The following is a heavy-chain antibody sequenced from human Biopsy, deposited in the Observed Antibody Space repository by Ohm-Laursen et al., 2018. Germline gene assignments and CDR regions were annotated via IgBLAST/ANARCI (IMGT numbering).Heavy chain of an antibody. CDR2: ISDSGST. V-gene: IGHV4-59*08. Sequence: PGTLSLTCVVSGGSISSFYWTWIRQPPGKGPERIGDISDSGSTNYKPSLKSRVIISVDTSKNQFSLNPSSVTAADTAVYYCARRGSGGRSFDHWGQGTLVTVSS. CDR1: GGSISSFY. D-gene: IGHD2-15*01. J-gene: IGHJ4*02. CDR3: ARRGSGGRSFDH.